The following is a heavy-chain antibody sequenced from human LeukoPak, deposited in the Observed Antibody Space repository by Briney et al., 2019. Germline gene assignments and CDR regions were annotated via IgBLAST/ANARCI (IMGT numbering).Heavy chain of an antibody. CDR3: ARGRLPRGGYFDY. D-gene: IGHD3-16*01. V-gene: IGHV4-59*12. CDR2: IYSSGSS. CDR1: GGSISNYY. J-gene: IGHJ4*02. Sequence: PSETLSLTCSVSGGSISNYYWSWIRQPPGKGLEWIAYIYSSGSSNYNPSLKSRVTISVDTSKNQFSLKLSSVTAADTAVYYCARGRLPRGGYFDYWGQGTLVTVSS.